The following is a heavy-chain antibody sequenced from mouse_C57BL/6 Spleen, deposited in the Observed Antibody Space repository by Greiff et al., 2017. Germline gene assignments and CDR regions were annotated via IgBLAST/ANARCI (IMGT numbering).Heavy chain of an antibody. V-gene: IGHV1-69*01. CDR1: GYTFTSYW. CDR2: IDPSDSYT. J-gene: IGHJ2*01. CDR3: ARPNNYCGSNYFDY. D-gene: IGHD1-1*01. Sequence: QVQLQQSGAELVMPGASVKLSCKASGYTFTSYWMHWVKQRPGQGLEWIGEIDPSDSYTNYNQKFKGKSTLTVDKSSSTAYMQLSSLTSEDSAVYYCARPNNYCGSNYFDYWGQGTTLTVSS.